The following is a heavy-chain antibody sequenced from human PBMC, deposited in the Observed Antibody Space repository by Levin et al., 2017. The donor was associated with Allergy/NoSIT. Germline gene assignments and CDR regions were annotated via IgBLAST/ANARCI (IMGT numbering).Heavy chain of an antibody. CDR3: ARELTDYYDSSGHFDY. J-gene: IGHJ4*02. CDR1: GFTFSTYA. Sequence: GESLKISCAASGFTFSTYAMHWVRQAPGKGLEWVALISYDGSNKYYADSVKGRFTISRDNSKNTLYLQMNSLRADDTSVYYCARELTDYYDSSGHFDYWGQGTLVTVSS. D-gene: IGHD3-22*01. CDR2: ISYDGSNK. V-gene: IGHV3-30-3*01.